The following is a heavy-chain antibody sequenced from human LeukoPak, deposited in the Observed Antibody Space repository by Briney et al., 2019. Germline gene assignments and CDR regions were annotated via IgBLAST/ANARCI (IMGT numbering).Heavy chain of an antibody. V-gene: IGHV4-38-2*02. J-gene: IGHJ3*02. CDR1: GYSISSGYY. Sequence: PSETLSLTCAASGYSISSGYYWGWFRQSPGTGLEWIGSVYHSGSTYYNSSLQSRVTISVDTSKNQFSLNLSSVTAADTAVYYCARDRATTVTTGAFDIWGRGTMVTVSS. CDR3: ARDRATTVTTGAFDI. CDR2: VYHSGST. D-gene: IGHD4-17*01.